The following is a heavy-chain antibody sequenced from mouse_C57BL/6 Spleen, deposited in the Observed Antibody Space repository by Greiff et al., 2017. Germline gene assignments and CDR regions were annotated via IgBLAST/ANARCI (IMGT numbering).Heavy chain of an antibody. V-gene: IGHV1-64*01. CDR3: TRGDSHYYGGSYGFAY. J-gene: IGHJ3*01. D-gene: IGHD1-1*01. CDR1: GYTFTSYW. CDR2: IHPTSGST. Sequence: VQLQQPGAELVKPGASVKLSCKASGYTFTSYWMHWVKQRPGQGLEWLGMIHPTSGSTNYNEKFKSKATLTVHKSSSTAYMQISSLTSEDSAVYYCTRGDSHYYGGSYGFAYGGQGTLVTVSA.